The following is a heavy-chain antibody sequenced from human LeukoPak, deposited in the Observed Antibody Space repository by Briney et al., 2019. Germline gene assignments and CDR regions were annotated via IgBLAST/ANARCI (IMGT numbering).Heavy chain of an antibody. Sequence: GGSLRLSCSASGFTLSSYGMHCVRQAPGKGLDYVSAISSNGGSTYYADSVEGRFTISRDNSKNTLHLQMSSLRPEDTAVYYCVKDSGGLPIYGMDVWGQGTTVTVSS. CDR3: VKDSGGLPIYGMDV. CDR1: GFTLSSYG. D-gene: IGHD5-12*01. V-gene: IGHV3-64D*09. J-gene: IGHJ6*02. CDR2: ISSNGGST.